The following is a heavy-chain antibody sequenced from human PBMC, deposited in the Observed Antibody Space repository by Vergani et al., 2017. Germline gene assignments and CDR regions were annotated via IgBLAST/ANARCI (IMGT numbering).Heavy chain of an antibody. V-gene: IGHV4-38-2*01. CDR3: ARSIGSSSWYGLDFDY. CDR1: GYSISSAYY. J-gene: IGHJ4*02. CDR2: IYYSGST. D-gene: IGHD6-13*01. Sequence: QVQLQESGPGLVKPSETLSLTCVVSGYSISSAYYWGWIRQPPGKGLEWIGYIYYSGSTNYNPSLKSRVTISVDTSKNQFSLKLSSVTAADTAVYYCARSIGSSSWYGLDFDYWGQGTLVTVSS.